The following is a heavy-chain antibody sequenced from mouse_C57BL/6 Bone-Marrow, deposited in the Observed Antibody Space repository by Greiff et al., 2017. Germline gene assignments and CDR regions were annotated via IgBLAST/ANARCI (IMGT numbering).Heavy chain of an antibody. V-gene: IGHV8-8*01. J-gene: IGHJ2*01. CDR2: FWWDDDK. D-gene: IGHD1-1*01. Sequence: QVTLKVSGPGILQPSQTLSLTCSFSGFSLSTFGMGVGWIRQPSGKGLEWLAQFWWDDDKYYNPALKSRLTISKDTSKNQVFLKIANVDTADTATYYCARMGIPYYYGSSQYYFDYWGQGTTLTVSS. CDR1: GFSLSTFGMG. CDR3: ARMGIPYYYGSSQYYFDY.